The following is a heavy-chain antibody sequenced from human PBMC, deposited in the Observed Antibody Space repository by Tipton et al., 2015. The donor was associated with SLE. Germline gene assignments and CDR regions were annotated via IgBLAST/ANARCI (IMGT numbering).Heavy chain of an antibody. CDR3: AGDCYGSAWFDT. D-gene: IGHD3-10*01. CDR1: GFTFDACA. V-gene: IGHV3-9*01. CDR2: ISWNSNDI. Sequence: SLRLSCAASGFTFDACAMHWVRQAPGKGLEWVSGISWNSNDIGYADSVKGRFTISRDNAKNSLYLQMNSLRAEDTAVYYCAGDCYGSAWFDTWGQASLVTFAS. J-gene: IGHJ5*02.